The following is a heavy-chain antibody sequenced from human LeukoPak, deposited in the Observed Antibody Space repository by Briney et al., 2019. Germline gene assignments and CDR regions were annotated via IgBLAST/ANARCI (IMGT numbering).Heavy chain of an antibody. CDR1: GLTFSSNA. CDR3: ATRYSSSFGRAFHI. J-gene: IGHJ3*02. Sequence: GGSLTLSCAPSGLTFSSNAMGWVRQAPGKGLEWVAGISGSGGNTFHAHSVKGRFTISRDNSKHTLYLQMNSLRAKHTALHYCATRYSSSFGRAFHICGEGTMVTVSS. D-gene: IGHD6-6*01. CDR2: ISGSGGNT. V-gene: IGHV3-23*01.